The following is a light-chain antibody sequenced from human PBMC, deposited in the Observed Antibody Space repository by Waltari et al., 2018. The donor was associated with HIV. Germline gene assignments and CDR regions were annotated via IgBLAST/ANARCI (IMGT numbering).Light chain of an antibody. Sequence: QSALTQPASVSGSPGQSITISCTGTSSDVGGYNYVSWYQHHPGKAPKLMISEVSNRPSGVSHRFSGSKSGNTASLTISGLQADDEADYYCSSYSSSITLYVVFGGGTKLTVL. CDR2: EVS. J-gene: IGLJ2*01. CDR1: SSDVGGYNY. V-gene: IGLV2-14*01. CDR3: SSYSSSITLYVV.